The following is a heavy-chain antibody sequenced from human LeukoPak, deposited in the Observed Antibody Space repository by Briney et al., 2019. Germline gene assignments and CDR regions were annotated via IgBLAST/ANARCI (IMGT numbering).Heavy chain of an antibody. Sequence: QSGGSLRLSCAASGFTGSSNYMSWVRQAPGKGLEWVSVIYSGGSTYYADSVKGRFTISRDNSKNTLYLQMNSLRAEDTAVYYCARSVSDYVWGSYRWSYYFDYWGQGTLVTVSS. D-gene: IGHD3-16*02. V-gene: IGHV3-66*01. J-gene: IGHJ4*02. CDR3: ARSVSDYVWGSYRWSYYFDY. CDR1: GFTGSSNY. CDR2: IYSGGST.